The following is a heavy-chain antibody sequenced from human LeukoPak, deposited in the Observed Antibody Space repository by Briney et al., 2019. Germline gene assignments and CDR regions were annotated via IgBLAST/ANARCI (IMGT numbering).Heavy chain of an antibody. CDR2: ISYEGSNK. V-gene: IGHV3-30*18. J-gene: IGHJ4*02. CDR1: GFTFSSYG. CDR3: AKGRSGYPYYFDY. D-gene: IGHD3-22*01. Sequence: PGGSLRLSCAAAGFTFSSYGMHWVRQAPGKRLEWVAVISYEGSNKYYAESVKGRFTISRDNSKNTLYLQMNSLRAEDTAVYYCAKGRSGYPYYFDYWGQGTLVTVSS.